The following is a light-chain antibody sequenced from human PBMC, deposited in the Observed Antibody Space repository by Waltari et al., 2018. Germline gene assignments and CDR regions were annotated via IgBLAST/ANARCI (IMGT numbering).Light chain of an antibody. CDR2: AVS. Sequence: QSALTQPASVSGSRGKSITISCTGTSRDVGTYKSVSWYQQHPGKDPKLMSYAVSKRPSGVSDRFSGSKSGDMASLTISGLQPEDEAEYFCSSYAGSSKGVFGGGTNVTVL. CDR3: SSYAGSSKGV. V-gene: IGLV2-23*02. J-gene: IGLJ2*01. CDR1: SRDVGTYKS.